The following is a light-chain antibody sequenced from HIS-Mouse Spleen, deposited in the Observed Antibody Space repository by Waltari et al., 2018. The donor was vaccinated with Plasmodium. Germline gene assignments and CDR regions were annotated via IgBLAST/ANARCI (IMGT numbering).Light chain of an antibody. CDR2: QVS. CDR1: SSDVGGYNY. Sequence: QSALTQPPSASGSPGPSVTISCTGTSSDVGGYNYVPCYQQHPGKAPQLMIYQVSKLPSGVPDRFSGSKSGNTASLTVSGLQAEDEADYYCSSYAGSNNLVFGGGTKLTVL. J-gene: IGLJ2*01. V-gene: IGLV2-8*01. CDR3: SSYAGSNNLV.